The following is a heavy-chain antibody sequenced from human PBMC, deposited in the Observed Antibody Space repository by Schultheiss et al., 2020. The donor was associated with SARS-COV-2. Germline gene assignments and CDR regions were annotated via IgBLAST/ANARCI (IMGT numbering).Heavy chain of an antibody. D-gene: IGHD5-18*01. CDR2: INGGNGNT. CDR3: ARATDHWIQSQSVSVDLAY. Sequence: ASVKVSCKSSGYSFTSYIMHWVRQAPGQRLEWMGWINGGNGNTEYSQNFRGRVAITRDTPASTVYMELSSLRFEDTAMFYCARATDHWIQSQSVSVDLAYWGQGTLVTVSS. CDR1: GYSFTSYI. V-gene: IGHV1-3*01. J-gene: IGHJ4*02.